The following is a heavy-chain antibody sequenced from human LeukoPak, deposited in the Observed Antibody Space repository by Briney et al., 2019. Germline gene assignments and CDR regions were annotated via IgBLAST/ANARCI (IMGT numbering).Heavy chain of an antibody. CDR1: GGSISSGGYY. Sequence: SQTLSLTCTVSGGSISSGGYYWSWIRQHPGKGLEWIGYIYYSGSTYYNPSLKSRITISVDTSKNQFSLKLSSVTAPDTAVYYCARDPGGRNWFDPWGQGALVTVSS. CDR2: IYYSGST. D-gene: IGHD3-10*01. J-gene: IGHJ5*02. V-gene: IGHV4-31*03. CDR3: ARDPGGRNWFDP.